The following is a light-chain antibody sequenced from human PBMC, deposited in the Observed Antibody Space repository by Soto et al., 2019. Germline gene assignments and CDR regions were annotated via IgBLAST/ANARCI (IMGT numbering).Light chain of an antibody. V-gene: IGKV2-28*01. J-gene: IGKJ1*01. Sequence: DIVMTQSPPSLPVTPGEAASMSCRSSRSLLHRNGYTYLDWYIQKPGQPPLLLVYMGSNRSSGVPDRFSVSGSGRDFTLKISRVEAEDAGTYYCMQGLQIPPTFGQGT. CDR3: MQGLQIPPT. CDR2: MGS. CDR1: RSLLHRNGYTY.